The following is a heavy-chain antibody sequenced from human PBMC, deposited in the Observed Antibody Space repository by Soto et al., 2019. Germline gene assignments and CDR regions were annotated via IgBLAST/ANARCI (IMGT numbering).Heavy chain of an antibody. CDR2: MNPNSGNT. V-gene: IGHV1-8*01. CDR1: GYTFTSYG. D-gene: IGHD2-15*01. Sequence: GASVKVSCKASGYTFTSYGINWVRQATGQGLEWMGWMNPNSGNTGYAQKFQGRVTMTRNTSISTAYMELSSLRSEDTAVYYCARAVCGGGSAYLSRGAFDIWGKGTMVTVSS. J-gene: IGHJ3*02. CDR3: ARAVCGGGSAYLSRGAFDI.